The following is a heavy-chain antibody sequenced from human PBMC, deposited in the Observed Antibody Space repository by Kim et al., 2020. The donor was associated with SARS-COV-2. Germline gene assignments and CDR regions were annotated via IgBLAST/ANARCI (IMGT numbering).Heavy chain of an antibody. CDR2: IYYSGST. D-gene: IGHD3-10*01. CDR1: GGSISSGGYY. CDR3: ARDFPPMVRGVLYDYYGMDV. V-gene: IGHV4-31*03. Sequence: SETLSLTCTVSGGSISSGGYYWSWIRQHPGKGLEWIGYIYYSGSTYYNPSLKSRVTISVDTSKNQFSLKLSSVTAADTAVYYCARDFPPMVRGVLYDYYGMDVWGQGTTVTVSS. J-gene: IGHJ6*02.